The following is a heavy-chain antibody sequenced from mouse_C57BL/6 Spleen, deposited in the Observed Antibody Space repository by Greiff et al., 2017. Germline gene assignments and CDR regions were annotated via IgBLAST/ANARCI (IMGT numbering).Heavy chain of an antibody. V-gene: IGHV1-72*01. D-gene: IGHD1-1*01. CDR1: GYTFTSYW. CDR3: ARGGLYYYGSSFYWYFDV. Sequence: QVQLKQPGAELVKPGASVKLSCKASGYTFTSYWMHWVKQRPGRGLEWIGRIDPNSGGTKYNEKFKSKATLTVDKPSSTSYMQLSSLTSEDSAVYFCARGGLYYYGSSFYWYFDVWGTGTTVTVSS. CDR2: IDPNSGGT. J-gene: IGHJ1*03.